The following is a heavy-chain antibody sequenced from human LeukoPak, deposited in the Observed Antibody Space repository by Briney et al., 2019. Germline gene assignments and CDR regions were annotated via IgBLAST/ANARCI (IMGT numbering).Heavy chain of an antibody. CDR2: ICNSGVT. J-gene: IGHJ5*02. D-gene: IGHD2-2*01. V-gene: IGHV4-59*02. CDR1: GGSVTSSH. Sequence: SETLSLTCTVSGGSVTSSHWSWIRQPPGKGLEWIGYICNSGVTNSNPSLKSRVTISVDTSKSQSSLKLSSVTAADTAVYYCARAPGYCSSTNCYSWFDPWGQGTLVTVSS. CDR3: ARAPGYCSSTNCYSWFDP.